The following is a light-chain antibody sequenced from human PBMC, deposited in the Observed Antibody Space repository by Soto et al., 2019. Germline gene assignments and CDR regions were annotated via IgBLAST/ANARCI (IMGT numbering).Light chain of an antibody. V-gene: IGLV1-47*02. J-gene: IGLJ1*01. CDR1: SSNIGRNY. CDR3: AAWDDSLRGYV. CDR2: GNT. Sequence: QSVLSQPPSASGTPGQRVTISCSGSSSNIGRNYIYWYQQLPGTAPKLLIYGNTQRPSGVPDRFSGSKSGTSVSLAISGLRSEDEADYYCAAWDDSLRGYVFGTGTKLIVL.